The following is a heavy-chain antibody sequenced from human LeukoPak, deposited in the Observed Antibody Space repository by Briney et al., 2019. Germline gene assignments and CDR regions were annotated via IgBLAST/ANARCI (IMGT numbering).Heavy chain of an antibody. Sequence: SETLSLTCVVYGGSFSGYYWSWIRQPPGKGLEWIGEINHSGSTNYNPSLKSRVTISVNTSKNQFSLRLSSVTAADTAVYYCARRYCSSTSCYLGGFDPWGQGTLVTVSS. D-gene: IGHD2-2*01. CDR2: INHSGST. CDR1: GGSFSGYY. CDR3: ARRYCSSTSCYLGGFDP. V-gene: IGHV4-34*01. J-gene: IGHJ5*02.